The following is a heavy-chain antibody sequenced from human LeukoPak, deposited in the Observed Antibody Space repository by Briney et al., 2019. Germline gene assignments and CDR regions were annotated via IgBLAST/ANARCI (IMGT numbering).Heavy chain of an antibody. D-gene: IGHD3-22*01. V-gene: IGHV3-23*01. CDR1: GFTFSSYA. Sequence: GGSLRLSCAASGFTFSSYAMSWVRQAPGKGLEWVSGISGSGDSTHYADSVKGRFTISRDNSKNTLYLQMNSLSPEDTAVYYCATDPPWASDSFAIWGQGTMVTVS. CDR2: ISGSGDST. J-gene: IGHJ3*02. CDR3: ATDPPWASDSFAI.